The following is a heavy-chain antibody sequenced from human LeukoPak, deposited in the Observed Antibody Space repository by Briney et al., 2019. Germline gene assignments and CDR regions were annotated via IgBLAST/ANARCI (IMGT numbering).Heavy chain of an antibody. CDR1: GYSIRSGYY. J-gene: IGHJ4*02. CDR3: ARRTYLWFGELDY. CDR2: IYHSGST. Sequence: SETLSLTCTVSGYSIRSGYYWVWIQQPPGKGLEWIGTIYHSGSTYYNPSLKSRVIISVDTSKNQFSLKLSSVTAADTAIYYCARRTYLWFGELDYWSQGTLVTVSS. D-gene: IGHD3-10*01. V-gene: IGHV4-38-2*02.